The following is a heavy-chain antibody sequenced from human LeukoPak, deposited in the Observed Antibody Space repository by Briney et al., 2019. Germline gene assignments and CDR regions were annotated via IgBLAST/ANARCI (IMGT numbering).Heavy chain of an antibody. Sequence: SETLSLTCAVYGGSFSGHYWSWIRQSPGKGLEWIGEINHSGSTSYNPSLESRVTMGVDTSKNQFSLKLTSVTAADTAVYYCARGHQQVALHAFDVWGRGTPVAVSS. D-gene: IGHD6-13*01. CDR1: GGSFSGHY. J-gene: IGHJ3*01. V-gene: IGHV4-34*01. CDR2: INHSGST. CDR3: ARGHQQVALHAFDV.